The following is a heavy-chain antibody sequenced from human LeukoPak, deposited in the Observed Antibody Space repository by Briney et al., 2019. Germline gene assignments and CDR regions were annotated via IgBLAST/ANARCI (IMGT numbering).Heavy chain of an antibody. CDR2: ISPNSGGT. Sequence: ASVKVSCKASGYSFTAYYMHWVRQAPGQGLEWMGWISPNSGGTHYAQKFQGRVTMTMDTTIATAYLELRRLTSDDTATYYCASAVNSRDSSCWGQGTRVTVSS. V-gene: IGHV1-2*02. D-gene: IGHD6-13*01. J-gene: IGHJ4*01. CDR1: GYSFTAYY. CDR3: ASAVNSRDSSC.